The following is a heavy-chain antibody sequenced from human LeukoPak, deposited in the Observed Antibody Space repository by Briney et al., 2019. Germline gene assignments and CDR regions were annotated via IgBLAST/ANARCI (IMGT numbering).Heavy chain of an antibody. D-gene: IGHD5-18*01. CDR2: INPNSGGT. Sequence: ASVKVSCKASGYTFTGYYMHWVRQAPGQGLEWMGWINPNSGGTNYAQKLQGRVTMTTDTSTSTAYMELRSLRSDDTAVYYCARIVNRGYSYGNYAFDIWGQGTMVTVSS. V-gene: IGHV1-2*02. CDR1: GYTFTGYY. CDR3: ARIVNRGYSYGNYAFDI. J-gene: IGHJ3*02.